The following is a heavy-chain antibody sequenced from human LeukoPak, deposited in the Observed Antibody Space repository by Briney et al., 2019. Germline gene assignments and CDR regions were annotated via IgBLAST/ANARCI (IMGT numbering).Heavy chain of an antibody. Sequence: PSETLSLTCAVYGGTFSGYYWSWIRQPPGKRLEWVGESNDSGGTNYNPSLKSRVTISADKSKNQVSLKLTSVTAADTAVYYCARDRRLGRRTSLFDYWGQGTLVTVSS. CDR3: ARDRRLGRRTSLFDY. CDR1: GGTFSGYY. D-gene: IGHD3-9*01. CDR2: SNDSGGT. V-gene: IGHV4-34*01. J-gene: IGHJ4*02.